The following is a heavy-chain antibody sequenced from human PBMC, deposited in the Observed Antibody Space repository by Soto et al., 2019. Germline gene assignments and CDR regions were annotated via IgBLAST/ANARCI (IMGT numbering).Heavy chain of an antibody. V-gene: IGHV1-3*04. CDR2: INTGNGDT. J-gene: IGHJ4*02. CDR1: GYSFTRFE. D-gene: IGHD2-21*02. Sequence: QVQLVQSGPEVKQPGASVRISCQASGYSFTRFEMHWVRQAPGQRLEWMGWINTGNGDTKYSQKFQGRVTFTRDTSASTAYLDLDGLTSDDTSFYFCARGLTRLDYWGQGTLVTVSS. CDR3: ARGLTRLDY.